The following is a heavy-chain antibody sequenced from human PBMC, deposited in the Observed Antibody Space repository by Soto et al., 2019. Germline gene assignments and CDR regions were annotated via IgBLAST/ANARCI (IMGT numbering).Heavy chain of an antibody. CDR1: GGSISGYY. J-gene: IGHJ6*02. Sequence: SETLPLSCTVSGGSISGYYWSGIRQPPGTGLEWIWYVYYSGSTNYNPSLKSRVTISVDTSRNQFSLKLSSVTAADTAVYYCARAGPRGYDFWSGYPGATYYYYGMDVWGQGTTVTVSS. V-gene: IGHV4-59*01. CDR3: ARAGPRGYDFWSGYPGATYYYYGMDV. D-gene: IGHD3-3*01. CDR2: VYYSGST.